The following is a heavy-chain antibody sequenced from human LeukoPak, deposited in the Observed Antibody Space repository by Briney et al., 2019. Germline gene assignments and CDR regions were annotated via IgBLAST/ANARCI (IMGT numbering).Heavy chain of an antibody. CDR1: GFTFSSYA. Sequence: PGGSLRLSCAASGFTFSSYAMSWVRQAPGKGLEWVSAISGSGGSTYYADSVKGRFTISRDNSKNTLYLEINSLRVEDTAVYYCAREMGSSGRAGFFDFWGQGTLVTVSS. V-gene: IGHV3-23*01. CDR3: AREMGSSGRAGFFDF. J-gene: IGHJ4*02. CDR2: ISGSGGST. D-gene: IGHD6-19*01.